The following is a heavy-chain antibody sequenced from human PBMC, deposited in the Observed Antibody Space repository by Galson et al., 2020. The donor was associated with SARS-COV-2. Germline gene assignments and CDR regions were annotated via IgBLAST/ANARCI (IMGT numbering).Heavy chain of an antibody. CDR2: ISGSGGST. CDR3: VKEPDDSRCYYYGGPFDY. V-gene: IGHV3-23*01. Sequence: GGSMRLSCAASGFTFSSYAMSWVRQAPGKGLEWVSAISGSGGSTYYADSVKGRFTISRDNSKNTLYLQMNSLRAEDTAVYYCVKEPDDSRCYYYGGPFDYWGQGTLVTVSS. J-gene: IGHJ4*02. D-gene: IGHD3-22*01. CDR1: GFTFSSYA.